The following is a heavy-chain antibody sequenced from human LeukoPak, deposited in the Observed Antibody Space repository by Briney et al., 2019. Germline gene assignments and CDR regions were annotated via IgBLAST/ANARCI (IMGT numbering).Heavy chain of an antibody. CDR1: GFSLSTSGVG. CDR2: IYWNDDK. V-gene: IGHV2-5*01. Sequence: SGPTLVKPTQTLTLTCTFSGFSLSTSGVGVGWIRQPPGKALEWLALIYWNDDKRYSPALKSRRTITKDTAKNQVVLTMTNMDPVETATYYCAHRFAAGTAGRWFDPWGQGTLVTVSS. D-gene: IGHD6-13*01. CDR3: AHRFAAGTAGRWFDP. J-gene: IGHJ5*02.